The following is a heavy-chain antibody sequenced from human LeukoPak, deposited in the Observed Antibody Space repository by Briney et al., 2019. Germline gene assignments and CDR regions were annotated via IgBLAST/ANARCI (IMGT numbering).Heavy chain of an antibody. J-gene: IGHJ6*02. Sequence: ASVKVSCKASGYTFTNFYMHWVRQAPGQGLEWMGIINPRGGSASSAQKFQGRVTITADESTSTAYMELSSLRSEDTAVYYCARDGLYPGHDYVWGSYRYIRWYGMDVWGQGTTVTVSS. CDR2: INPRGGSA. CDR3: ARDGLYPGHDYVWGSYRYIRWYGMDV. V-gene: IGHV1-46*01. CDR1: GYTFTNFY. D-gene: IGHD3-16*02.